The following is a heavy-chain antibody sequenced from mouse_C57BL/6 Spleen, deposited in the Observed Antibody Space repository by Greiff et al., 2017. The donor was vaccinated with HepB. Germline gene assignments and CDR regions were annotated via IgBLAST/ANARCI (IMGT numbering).Heavy chain of an antibody. J-gene: IGHJ2*01. CDR2: INPSNGGT. CDR1: GYTFTSYW. CDR3: ASQGIYYDYDEGDFDY. V-gene: IGHV1-53*01. D-gene: IGHD2-4*01. Sequence: VQLQQPGTELVKPGASVKLSCKASGYTFTSYWMHWVKQRPGQGLEWIGNINPSNGGTNYNEKFKSKATLTVDKSSSTAYMQLSSLTSEDSAVYYCASQGIYYDYDEGDFDYWGQGTTLTVSS.